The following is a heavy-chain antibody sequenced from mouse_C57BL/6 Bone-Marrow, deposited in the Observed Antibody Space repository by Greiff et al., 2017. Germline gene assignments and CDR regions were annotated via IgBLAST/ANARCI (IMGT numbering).Heavy chain of an antibody. CDR3: ARLNWYYFDY. CDR1: GYTFTSYW. J-gene: IGHJ2*01. CDR2: IDPSDSYT. V-gene: IGHV1-69*01. D-gene: IGHD4-1*01. Sequence: VQLQQSGAELVMPGASVKLSCKASGYTFTSYWMHWVKQRPGQGLEWIGEIDPSDSYTNYNQKFKGKSTLTVDKSSSTAYMQLSSLTSEDSAVYYCARLNWYYFDYWGQGTTLTVSS.